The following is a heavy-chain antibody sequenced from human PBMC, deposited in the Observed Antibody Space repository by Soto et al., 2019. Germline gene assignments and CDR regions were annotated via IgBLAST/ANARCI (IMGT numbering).Heavy chain of an antibody. CDR3: ARRLVGATSSFDY. V-gene: IGHV4-39*01. Sequence: PSETLSLTCTVPGGSISSSSYYWGWIRQPPGKGLEWIGSIYYSGSTYYNPSLKSRVTISVDTSKNQFSLKLSSVTAADTAVYYCARRLVGATSSFDYWGQGTLVTVSS. J-gene: IGHJ4*02. CDR1: GGSISSSSYY. D-gene: IGHD1-26*01. CDR2: IYYSGST.